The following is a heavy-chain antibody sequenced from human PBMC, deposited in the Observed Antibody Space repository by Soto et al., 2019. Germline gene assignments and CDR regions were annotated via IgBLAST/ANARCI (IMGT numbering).Heavy chain of an antibody. Sequence: GGSLRLSCTASGFTFGDYAMSWFRQAPGKGLKRVGFIRSKAYGGTTEYTASVKGRFTISRDDSKSIAYLQMNSLKTEDTAVYYCTRDGDTYYDFWSGYRDFDYWGQGTLVTVSS. CDR3: TRDGDTYYDFWSGYRDFDY. CDR2: IRSKAYGGTT. V-gene: IGHV3-49*01. CDR1: GFTFGDYA. D-gene: IGHD3-3*01. J-gene: IGHJ4*02.